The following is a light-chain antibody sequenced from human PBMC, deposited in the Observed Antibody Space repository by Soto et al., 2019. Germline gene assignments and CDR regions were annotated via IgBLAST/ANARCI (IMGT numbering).Light chain of an antibody. Sequence: EVVLTQSPGTLSLSPGERATLSCRASQSISSNYLAWYQQKPGQAPRLLLFDASTRATGIPDRFSGSGSGTDFTLTISKPEPEDFGVYYCQQYGGSPPVTFGQGTRVDIK. J-gene: IGKJ5*01. CDR3: QQYGGSPPVT. CDR1: QSISSNY. CDR2: DAS. V-gene: IGKV3-20*01.